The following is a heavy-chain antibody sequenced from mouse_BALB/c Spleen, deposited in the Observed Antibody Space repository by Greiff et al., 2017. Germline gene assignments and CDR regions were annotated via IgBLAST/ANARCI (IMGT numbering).Heavy chain of an antibody. D-gene: IGHD3-1*01. CDR3: ARSGDGPYAMDY. V-gene: IGHV5-17*02. CDR1: GFTFSSFG. CDR2: ISSGSSTI. Sequence: EVQLVESGGGLVQPGGSRKLSCAASGFTFSSFGMHWVRQAPEKGLEWVAYISSGSSTIYYADTVKGRFTISIDNPKTTLFLQMTSLRSEDTAMYYYARSGDGPYAMDYWGQGTSVTVSS. J-gene: IGHJ4*01.